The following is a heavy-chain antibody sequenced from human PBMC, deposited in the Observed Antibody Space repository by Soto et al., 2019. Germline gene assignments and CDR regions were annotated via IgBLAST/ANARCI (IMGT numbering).Heavy chain of an antibody. Sequence: ASVKVSCKASGYTFTGYYMHWVRQAPGQGLEWMGWINPNSGGTNYAQKFQGWVTMTRDTSISTAYMELSRLRSDDTAVYYCARDRDPIAARSNWFDPWGQGTLVTVSS. CDR1: GYTFTGYY. CDR2: INPNSGGT. D-gene: IGHD6-6*01. CDR3: ARDRDPIAARSNWFDP. J-gene: IGHJ5*02. V-gene: IGHV1-2*04.